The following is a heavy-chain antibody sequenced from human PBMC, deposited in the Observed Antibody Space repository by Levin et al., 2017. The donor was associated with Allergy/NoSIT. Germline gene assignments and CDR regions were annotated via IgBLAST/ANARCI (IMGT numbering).Heavy chain of an antibody. CDR3: AREQVGSHNGLDV. J-gene: IGHJ6*02. Sequence: SVKVSCKASGDTFSSSAITWVRQAPGQGLEWMGGIIPIFGTANYAQKFQGRVTVSADESTSTVYMELNSLRSEDTAIYYCAREQVGSHNGLDVWGQGTTVTVSS. D-gene: IGHD1-26*01. V-gene: IGHV1-69*13. CDR2: IIPIFGTA. CDR1: GDTFSSSA.